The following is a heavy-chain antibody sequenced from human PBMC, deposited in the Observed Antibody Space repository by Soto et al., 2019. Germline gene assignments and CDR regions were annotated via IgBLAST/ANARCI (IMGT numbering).Heavy chain of an antibody. CDR2: IIPIFGTA. CDR3: ARGEVGASYYYYYGRDV. J-gene: IGHJ6*02. Sequence: QVQLVQSGAEVKKPGSSVKVSCKASGGTFSTYAISWVRQAPGQGLEWMVGIIPIFGTANYSKKFQGRVTITADESTRTAYMELSSLRSEDTAVYYCARGEVGASYYYYYGRDVWGQGTTFTGSS. V-gene: IGHV1-69*01. D-gene: IGHD1-26*01. CDR1: GGTFSTYA.